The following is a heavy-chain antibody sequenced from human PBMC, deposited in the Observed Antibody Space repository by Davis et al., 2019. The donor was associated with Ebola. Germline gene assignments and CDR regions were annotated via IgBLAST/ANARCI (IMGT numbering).Heavy chain of an antibody. Sequence: SETLSLTCTVSGGSISSSSYYWSWIRQPPGKGLEWIGEIHHSGSTNYNPSLKGRVTISVDTSKNQFSLKLSSVTAADTAVYYCARDRIAGSSSFSYYYGMDVWGQGTTVTVSS. J-gene: IGHJ6*02. CDR2: IHHSGST. V-gene: IGHV4-39*07. CDR1: GGSISSSSYY. D-gene: IGHD6-6*01. CDR3: ARDRIAGSSSFSYYYGMDV.